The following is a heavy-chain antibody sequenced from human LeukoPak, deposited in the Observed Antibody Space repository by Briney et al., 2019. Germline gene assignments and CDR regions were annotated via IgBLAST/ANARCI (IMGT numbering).Heavy chain of an antibody. V-gene: IGHV4-59*08. Sequence: PSETLSLTCTVSSGSITNDYWTWIRQPPGKGREWIGYISYSGSVNYNPSLKTRVTISLDTSRNQFSVNLKSVTAADTPMYYFARVPYGSGSLSSGFAPWGGGTRVTVSS. CDR2: ISYSGSV. D-gene: IGHD3-10*01. CDR3: ARVPYGSGSLSSGFAP. CDR1: SGSITNDY. J-gene: IGHJ5*02.